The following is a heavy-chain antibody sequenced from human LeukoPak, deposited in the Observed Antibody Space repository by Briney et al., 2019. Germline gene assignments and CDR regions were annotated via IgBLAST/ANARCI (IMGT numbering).Heavy chain of an antibody. Sequence: GGSLRLSCAASGVTFSSYGMHWVRQAPGKGLEWVAVISYDGSNKYYADSVKGRFTISRDNSKNTLYLQMNSLRAEDTAVYYCATGLDSNYGGFDYWGQGTLVTVSS. CDR3: ATGLDSNYGGFDY. CDR2: ISYDGSNK. J-gene: IGHJ4*02. V-gene: IGHV3-30*03. CDR1: GVTFSSYG. D-gene: IGHD4-11*01.